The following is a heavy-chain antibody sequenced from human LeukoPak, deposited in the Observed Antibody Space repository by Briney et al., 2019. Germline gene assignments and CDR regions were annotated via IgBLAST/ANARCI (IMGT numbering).Heavy chain of an antibody. CDR2: ISGRSSTI. Sequence: GGSLRLSCAASAFTFSDYSMNWVRRAPGKGLEWISYISGRSSTIYYADSVRGRFTISRDNAKNSMYLQMNSLRAEDTAVYYCARDRLTSGSYFFDYWGQGTLVTVSS. J-gene: IGHJ4*02. V-gene: IGHV3-48*01. CDR1: AFTFSDYS. CDR3: ARDRLTSGSYFFDY. D-gene: IGHD1-26*01.